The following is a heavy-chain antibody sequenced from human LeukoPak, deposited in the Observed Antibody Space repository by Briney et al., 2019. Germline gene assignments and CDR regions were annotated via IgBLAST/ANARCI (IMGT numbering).Heavy chain of an antibody. J-gene: IGHJ4*02. V-gene: IGHV4-59*08. CDR1: GGSISSYY. Sequence: SETLSLTCTVSGGSISSYYWSWIRQPPGKGLEWIGYIYYSGSTNYNPSLKSRVTISVDTSKNQLSLKLSSVTAANTAVYYCARGGGYSGYGPTTFDYWGQGTLVTVSS. D-gene: IGHD5-12*01. CDR3: ARGGGYSGYGPTTFDY. CDR2: IYYSGST.